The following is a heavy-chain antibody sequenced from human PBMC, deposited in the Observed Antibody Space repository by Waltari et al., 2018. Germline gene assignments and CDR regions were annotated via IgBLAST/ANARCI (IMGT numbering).Heavy chain of an antibody. J-gene: IGHJ4*02. V-gene: IGHV1-2*02. CDR2: INPNSGGT. CDR3: ARGTFVTSSGPDY. CDR1: GYTFPGYY. D-gene: IGHD2-21*02. Sequence: QVQLVQSGAEVKKPGASVKVSCTASGYTFPGYYLHGVRKAPGQGLEWMGWINPNSGGTNYAQKFQGRVTMTRDTSISTAYMELSRLRSDDTAVYYCARGTFVTSSGPDYWGQGTLVTVSS.